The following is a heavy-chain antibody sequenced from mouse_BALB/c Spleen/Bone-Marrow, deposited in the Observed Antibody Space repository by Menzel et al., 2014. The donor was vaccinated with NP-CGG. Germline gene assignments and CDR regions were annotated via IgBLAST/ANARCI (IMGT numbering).Heavy chain of an antibody. V-gene: IGHV1-26*01. CDR3: ARRAGFDYDDGFAH. CDR1: GYSFTGYY. Sequence: VQLQQSGPELVKPGASVKISCKASGYSFTGYYMHWVKQSHVKSLEWIGRINPYNGATSYNQNFKDKASLTVDKSSSTAYMELHSLTSVDSAVYYCARRAGFDYDDGFAHWGQGTLVTVSA. D-gene: IGHD2-4*01. J-gene: IGHJ3*01. CDR2: INPYNGAT.